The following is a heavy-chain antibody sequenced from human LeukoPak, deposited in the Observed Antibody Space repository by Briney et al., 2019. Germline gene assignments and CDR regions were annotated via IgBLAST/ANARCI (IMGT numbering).Heavy chain of an antibody. CDR2: IKGDGSVE. J-gene: IGHJ3*02. CDR1: GSSFTNQW. CDR3: ASAALDI. V-gene: IGHV3-7*01. Sequence: GGSLRLSCAPSGSSFTNQWMNWVRQAPGKGLEWVASIKGDGSVEHYVDSLKGRFTISRDNSKKSLYPQMSSLRVEDTALYYCASAALDIWGQGTLVTVSS.